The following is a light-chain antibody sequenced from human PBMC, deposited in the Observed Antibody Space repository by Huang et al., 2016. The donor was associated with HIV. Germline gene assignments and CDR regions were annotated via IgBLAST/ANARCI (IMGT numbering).Light chain of an antibody. Sequence: DIQMTQSPSTLSASVGDRVTITCRASQSISSWLAWYQQKPGKAPKLLIDKASSFERGVPSRFSGSGSGTEFTLTISSLQPDDFATYYCQQYNSYPYTFGQGTKLEIK. CDR2: KAS. J-gene: IGKJ2*01. CDR3: QQYNSYPYT. V-gene: IGKV1-5*03. CDR1: QSISSW.